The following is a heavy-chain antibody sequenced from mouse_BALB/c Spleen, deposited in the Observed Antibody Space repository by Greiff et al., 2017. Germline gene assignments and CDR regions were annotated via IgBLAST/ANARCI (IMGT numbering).Heavy chain of an antibody. CDR3: ARSEYGAFAY. D-gene: IGHD2-10*02. J-gene: IGHJ3*01. V-gene: IGHV14-3*02. CDR1: GFNIKDTY. CDR2: IDPANGNT. Sequence: EVKLQESGAELVKPGASVKLSCTASGFNIKDTYMHWVKQRPEQGLEWIGRIDPANGNTKYDPKFQGKATITADTSSNTAYLQLSSLTSEDTAVYYCARSEYGAFAYWGQGTLVTVSA.